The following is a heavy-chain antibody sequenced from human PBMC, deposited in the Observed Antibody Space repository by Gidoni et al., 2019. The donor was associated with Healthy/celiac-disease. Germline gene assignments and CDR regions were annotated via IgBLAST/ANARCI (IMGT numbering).Heavy chain of an antibody. D-gene: IGHD3-9*01. V-gene: IGHV4-39*01. Sequence: QLQLQESGPGLVKPSETLSLTCTVSGASISSSSYYWGWIRQPPGKGLEWIGSIYYSGSTYYNPSLKSRVTISVDTSKNQFSLKLSSVTAADTAVYYCARPALYYDILTGYSPGGWFDPWGQGTLVTVSS. CDR1: GASISSSSYY. CDR2: IYYSGST. CDR3: ARPALYYDILTGYSPGGWFDP. J-gene: IGHJ5*02.